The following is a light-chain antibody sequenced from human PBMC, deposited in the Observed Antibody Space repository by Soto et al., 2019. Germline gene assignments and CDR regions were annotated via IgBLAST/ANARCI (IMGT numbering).Light chain of an antibody. CDR1: SSNIGSNY. J-gene: IGLJ3*02. CDR3: AAWDDSLSGRGV. V-gene: IGLV1-47*01. Sequence: SVLTQPPSASGTPGQRVTISCSGSSSNIGSNYVYWYQQLPGTAPKLLIYRNNQRPSGVPGRFSGSKSGTSASLAISGLRSEDEADYYCAAWDDSLSGRGVFGGGTKLTVL. CDR2: RNN.